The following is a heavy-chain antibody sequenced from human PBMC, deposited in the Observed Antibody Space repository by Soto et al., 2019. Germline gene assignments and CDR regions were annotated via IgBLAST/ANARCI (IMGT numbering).Heavy chain of an antibody. D-gene: IGHD3-3*01. J-gene: IGHJ4*02. Sequence: EVQLVESGGGLVQPGGSLKLSCAASGFTFSDSAMHWVRQASGKGLEWVGRIRTKPNNYATTYAASLQGRFTISRDDSKNTAYLHINGLKIEDTAMYYCTRYEIGLSGDYWGEGTLVTVSS. CDR1: GFTFSDSA. CDR2: IRTKPNNYAT. V-gene: IGHV3-73*01. CDR3: TRYEIGLSGDY.